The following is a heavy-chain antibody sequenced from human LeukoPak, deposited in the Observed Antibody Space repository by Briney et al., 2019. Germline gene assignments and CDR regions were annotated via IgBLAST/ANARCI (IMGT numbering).Heavy chain of an antibody. V-gene: IGHV4-34*01. CDR1: GGSFSGYY. CDR2: INHSGST. CDR3: ATFGYSFAFDY. D-gene: IGHD5-18*01. J-gene: IGHJ4*02. Sequence: SETLSLTCAVYGGSFSGYYWSWLRQPPGKGLEWIGEINHSGSTNYNPSLKSRVTISVDTSKNQFSLKLSSVTAADTAVYYCATFGYSFAFDYWGQGTLVTVSS.